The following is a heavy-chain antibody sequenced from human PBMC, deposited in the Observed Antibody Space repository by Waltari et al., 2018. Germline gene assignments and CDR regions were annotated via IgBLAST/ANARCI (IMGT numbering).Heavy chain of an antibody. V-gene: IGHV3-23*04. CDR3: AKYLKHYGSGSYYPVGAFDI. J-gene: IGHJ3*02. CDR1: GFTFSSYA. D-gene: IGHD3-10*01. Sequence: EVQLVESGGGLVQPGGSLRLSCAASGFTFSSYAMSWVRQAPGKGLEWVSAISGSGGSTYYADSVKGRFTISRDNSKNTLYLQMNSLRAEDTAVYYCAKYLKHYGSGSYYPVGAFDIWGQGTMVTVSS. CDR2: ISGSGGST.